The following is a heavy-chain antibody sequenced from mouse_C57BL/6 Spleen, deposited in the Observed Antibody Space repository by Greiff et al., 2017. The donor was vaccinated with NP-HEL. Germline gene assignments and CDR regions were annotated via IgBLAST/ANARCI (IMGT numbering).Heavy chain of an antibody. D-gene: IGHD3-2*02. J-gene: IGHJ4*01. CDR2: ISSGSSTI. CDR1: GFTFSDYG. V-gene: IGHV5-17*01. CDR3: ARTAQAEYYYAMDY. Sequence: EVMLVESGGGLVKPGGSLKLSCAASGFTFSDYGMHWVRQAPEKGLEWVAYISSGSSTIYYADTVKGRFTISRDNAKNTLFLQMTSLRSEDTAMYYCARTAQAEYYYAMDYWGQGTSVTVSS.